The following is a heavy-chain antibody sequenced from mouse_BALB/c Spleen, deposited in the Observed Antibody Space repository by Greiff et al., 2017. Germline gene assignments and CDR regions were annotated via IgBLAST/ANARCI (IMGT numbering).Heavy chain of an antibody. CDR3: ARGSDYRYGYFDY. V-gene: IGHV3-8*02. Sequence: EVQLQESGPSLVKPSQTLSLTCSVTGDSITSGYWNWIRKFPGNKLEYMGYISYSGSTYYNPSLKSRISITRDTSKNQYYLQLNSVTTEDTATYYCARGSDYRYGYFDYWGQGTTLTVSS. CDR2: ISYSGST. CDR1: GDSITSGY. D-gene: IGHD2-14*01. J-gene: IGHJ2*01.